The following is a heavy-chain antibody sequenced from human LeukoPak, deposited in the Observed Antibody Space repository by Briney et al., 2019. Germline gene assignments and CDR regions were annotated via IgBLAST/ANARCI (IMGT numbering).Heavy chain of an antibody. CDR1: GFTFSRSW. Sequence: GGSLRLSCVASGFTFSRSWMSWVRRAPGKGLEWVSGISGSGDNTYYADSVKGRFTISRDNSKNTLYVQVNSLGTEDTAAYYCAKGSYYDSSGSFYFDYWGQGTLVTVSS. J-gene: IGHJ4*02. CDR2: ISGSGDNT. CDR3: AKGSYYDSSGSFYFDY. D-gene: IGHD3-22*01. V-gene: IGHV3-23*01.